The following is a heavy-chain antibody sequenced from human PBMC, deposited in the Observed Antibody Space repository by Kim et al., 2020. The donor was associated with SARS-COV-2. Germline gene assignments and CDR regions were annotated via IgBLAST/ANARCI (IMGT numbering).Heavy chain of an antibody. D-gene: IGHD6-13*01. CDR2: INHSGCT. J-gene: IGHJ6*02. V-gene: IGHV4-34*01. CDR3: ARGRGIAAAGILLYYYYYGIDV. Sequence: SETLSLTCAVYGGSFSGYYWSWIRQPPGKGLEWIGEINHSGCTNYNPSLKSRVTISVDTSKNQFSLKLSSVTAADTAVYYCARGRGIAAAGILLYYYYYGIDVWGQGTTVTVSS. CDR1: GGSFSGYY.